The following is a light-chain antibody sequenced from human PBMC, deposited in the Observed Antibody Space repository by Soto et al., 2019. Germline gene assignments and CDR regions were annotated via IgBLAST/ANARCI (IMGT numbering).Light chain of an antibody. CDR3: QQRSNWPVT. J-gene: IGKJ1*01. CDR2: DAS. Sequence: EIVLTQSPATLSLSPGEGATLSCRASQSVSSYLAWYQQKPGQAPRLLIYDASNRATGIPARSSGSGSGTDFTLIISSLEPEDFAVYYWQQRSNWPVTFGLGTKVEV. V-gene: IGKV3-11*01. CDR1: QSVSSY.